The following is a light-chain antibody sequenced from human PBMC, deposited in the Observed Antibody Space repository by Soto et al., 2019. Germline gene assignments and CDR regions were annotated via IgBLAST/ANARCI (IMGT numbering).Light chain of an antibody. CDR2: KES. CDR1: QSISRW. Sequence: DLQMTQSPPTLSSSVGDRATLTCRASQSISRWLAWYQQKPGEAPNLLINKESTLHIGGPSRFSGAGSCTEFALPISSLQHRDFATYFCQQYYTSPYTFGQGTKLEIK. J-gene: IGKJ2*01. CDR3: QQYYTSPYT. V-gene: IGKV1-5*03.